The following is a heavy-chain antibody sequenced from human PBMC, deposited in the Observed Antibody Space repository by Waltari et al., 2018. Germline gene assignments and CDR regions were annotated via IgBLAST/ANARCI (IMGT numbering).Heavy chain of an antibody. V-gene: IGHV1-69*05. Sequence: QVQLVQSGAELKKPGSSVKVSCKVSGGSFSTHAITWGRQAPGQGLAWMGGIIPMFGTANYAQKIQDRVTINTDESMTTAYMHLSSLTSDDTAVYYCARGGLYGQQLLESAFEIWGQGTKVTVSS. CDR2: IIPMFGTA. CDR1: GGSFSTHA. J-gene: IGHJ3*02. D-gene: IGHD6-13*01. CDR3: ARGGLYGQQLLESAFEI.